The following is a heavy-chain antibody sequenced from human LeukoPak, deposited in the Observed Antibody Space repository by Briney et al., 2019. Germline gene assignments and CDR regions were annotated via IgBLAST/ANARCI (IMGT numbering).Heavy chain of an antibody. D-gene: IGHD5-18*01. CDR3: ARGIAMADLDAFDI. V-gene: IGHV3-21*04. Sequence: GGSLRLSCAASGFTFSSYSMNWVRQAPGKGLEWVSFISSSTSYISYADSVKGRFTISRDNSKNTLYLQMNSLRAEDTAVYYCARGIAMADLDAFDIWGQGTMVTVSS. CDR2: ISSSTSYI. CDR1: GFTFSSYS. J-gene: IGHJ3*02.